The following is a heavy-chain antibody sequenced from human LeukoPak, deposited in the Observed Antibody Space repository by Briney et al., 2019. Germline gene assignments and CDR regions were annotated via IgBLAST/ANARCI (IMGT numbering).Heavy chain of an antibody. CDR1: GLAFSDFE. Sequence: GGSLRLSCASSGLAFSDFEMNWVRQAPGKGLEWVSYISSSGSIIHYADSVKGRFTISRDNAKRSLFLQMNSLRVEDTAVYYCARTMWGFDYWGQGTLVTVSS. CDR3: ARTMWGFDY. D-gene: IGHD7-27*01. CDR2: ISSSGSII. V-gene: IGHV3-48*03. J-gene: IGHJ4*02.